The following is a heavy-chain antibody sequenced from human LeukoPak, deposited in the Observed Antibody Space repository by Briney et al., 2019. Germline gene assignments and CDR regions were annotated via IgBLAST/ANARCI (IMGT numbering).Heavy chain of an antibody. J-gene: IGHJ6*03. CDR2: IYPGDSDT. D-gene: IGHD4-11*01. CDR1: GYSFSNSW. Sequence: GESLQISCKGSGYSFSNSWIGWVRQMPGKGLEWMGIIYPGDSDTRYSPSFQGQVTISADQPIRTAYLHWSSLKASATAMYYCARYYSIDYYYYYMDVWGKGTTVTVSS. V-gene: IGHV5-51*01. CDR3: ARYYSIDYYYYYMDV.